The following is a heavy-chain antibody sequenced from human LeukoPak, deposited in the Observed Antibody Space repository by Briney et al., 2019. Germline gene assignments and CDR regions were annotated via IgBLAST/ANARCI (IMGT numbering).Heavy chain of an antibody. CDR1: GFTFSSYY. D-gene: IGHD1-26*01. CDR2: INQDGSAK. CDR3: AGGPQYGGSFSY. V-gene: IGHV3-7*01. Sequence: GGSLRLSCAASGFTFSSYYMSWVRQAPGKGLEWVANINQDGSAKYYLGSVKGRFTISRDNAKNSVYLQMNSLRAEDTALYFCAGGPQYGGSFSYWGQGTLVTVSS. J-gene: IGHJ4*02.